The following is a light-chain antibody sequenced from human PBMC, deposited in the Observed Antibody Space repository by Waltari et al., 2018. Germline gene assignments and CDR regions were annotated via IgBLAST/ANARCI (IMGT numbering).Light chain of an antibody. CDR3: QTGGHGTWV. CDR2: VNSDGSH. V-gene: IGLV4-69*01. Sequence: QLVLTQSPSASASLGASVKLTCTLSSGHSTTPIAWLQQQPEKGPRYLMNVNSDGSHNKGVGIPDRFSGSSSGAERYLTISSLQSEDEADYYCQTGGHGTWVFGGGTRLTVL. CDR1: SGHSTTP. J-gene: IGLJ3*02.